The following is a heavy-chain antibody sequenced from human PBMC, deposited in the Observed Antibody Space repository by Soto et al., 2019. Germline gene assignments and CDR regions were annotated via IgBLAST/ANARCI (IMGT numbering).Heavy chain of an antibody. D-gene: IGHD2-2*01. V-gene: IGHV3-11*03. CDR1: GFTFCDYY. Sequence: GGSLRLSCAASGFTFCDYYMSWIRQAPGKGLEWVSYISSSSSYTNYADSVKGRFTISRDNAKNSLYLQMNSLRAEDTAVYYCARSAQHDAFDIWGQGTMVTVSS. CDR3: ARSAQHDAFDI. CDR2: ISSSSSYT. J-gene: IGHJ3*02.